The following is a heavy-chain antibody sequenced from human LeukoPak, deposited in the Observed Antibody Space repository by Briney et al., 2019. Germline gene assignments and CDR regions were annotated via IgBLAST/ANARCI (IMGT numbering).Heavy chain of an antibody. CDR1: GGSISSYF. J-gene: IGHJ4*02. D-gene: IGHD6-13*01. Sequence: SETLSLTCTVSGGSISSYFWSWIRQAPGKGLEWIGYMYYSGSTNYNPSLKSRVTISVDTSKNQFSLKLSPVTAADTAVYYCARRYSSSWYFDHWGQGTLVTVSS. CDR3: ARRYSSSWYFDH. V-gene: IGHV4-59*08. CDR2: MYYSGST.